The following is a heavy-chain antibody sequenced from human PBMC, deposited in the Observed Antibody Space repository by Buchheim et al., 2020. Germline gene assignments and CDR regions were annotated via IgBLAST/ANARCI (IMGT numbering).Heavy chain of an antibody. CDR2: IYSSGNT. V-gene: IGHV4-4*07. Sequence: QVQLQESGPGLVKSSETLSLTCTVSGGSISSYYWSWIRQPAGKGLEWVGRIYSSGNTDYNPSLKSRVTMSVDTSKTQFSLNLRSVTAADTAVYYCARDPSPNTGWFGGYWGQGIL. CDR1: GGSISSYY. J-gene: IGHJ4*02. CDR3: ARDPSPNTGWFGGY. D-gene: IGHD3-10*01.